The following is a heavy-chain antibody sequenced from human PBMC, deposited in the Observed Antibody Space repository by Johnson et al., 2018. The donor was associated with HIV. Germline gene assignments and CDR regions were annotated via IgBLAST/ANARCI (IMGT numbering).Heavy chain of an antibody. CDR2: ISYDGSNK. Sequence: VQLVESGGGVVQPGRSLRLSCAASGFTFSSYGMHWVRQAPGKGLEWVAVISYDGSNKYYADSVKGRFTISRDNSKNTLYLQMNSLRAEDTAVYYCASPLEAAAGPMDAFDIWGQGTMVTVSS. CDR1: GFTFSSYG. CDR3: ASPLEAAAGPMDAFDI. J-gene: IGHJ3*02. D-gene: IGHD6-13*01. V-gene: IGHV3-30*03.